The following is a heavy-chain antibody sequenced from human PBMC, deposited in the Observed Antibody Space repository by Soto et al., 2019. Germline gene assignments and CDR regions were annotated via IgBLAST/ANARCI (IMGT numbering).Heavy chain of an antibody. V-gene: IGHV3-23*01. CDR3: AKASYGSGSYDYYYGMDV. Sequence: EVQLLESGGGLVQPGGSLRLSCAASGFTFSSYAMSWVRQAPGKGLEWVSAISGSGGSTYYADSVKGRFTISRDNSKNTLYLQMNSLRAEDTAVYYCAKASYGSGSYDYYYGMDVWGQGTTFTVSS. CDR1: GFTFSSYA. D-gene: IGHD3-10*01. J-gene: IGHJ6*02. CDR2: ISGSGGST.